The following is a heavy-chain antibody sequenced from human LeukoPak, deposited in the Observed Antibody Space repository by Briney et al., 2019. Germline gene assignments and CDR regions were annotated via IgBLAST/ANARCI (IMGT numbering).Heavy chain of an antibody. CDR2: INHSGST. CDR1: GGSTSGYF. V-gene: IGHV4-34*01. CDR3: ARVDGFGESPLDAFDV. J-gene: IGHJ3*01. Sequence: SETLSLTCDASGGSTSGYFWSWIRQPPGKGPEWIGEINHSGSTKYIPSLQSRLTISVDTSKNQFSLKLTSVTAADTAVYYCARVDGFGESPLDAFDVWGQGTMVTVSS. D-gene: IGHD3-10*01.